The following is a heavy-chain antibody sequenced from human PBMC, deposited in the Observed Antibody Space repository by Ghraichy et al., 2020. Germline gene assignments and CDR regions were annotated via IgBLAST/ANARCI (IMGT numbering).Heavy chain of an antibody. CDR1: GYTFTSYG. D-gene: IGHD6-19*01. V-gene: IGHV1-18*01. CDR3: ARWEQWLVRGAHYYYYYGMDV. CDR2: ISAYNGNT. J-gene: IGHJ6*02. Sequence: ASVKVSCKASGYTFTSYGISWVRQAPGQGLEWMGWISAYNGNTNYAQKLQGRVTMTTDTSTSTAYMELRSLRSDDTAVYYCARWEQWLVRGAHYYYYYGMDVWGQGTTVTVSS.